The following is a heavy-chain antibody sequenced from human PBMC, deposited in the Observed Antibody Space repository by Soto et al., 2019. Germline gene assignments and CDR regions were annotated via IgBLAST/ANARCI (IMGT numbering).Heavy chain of an antibody. V-gene: IGHV1-69*06. CDR2: IIPIFGTA. Sequence: SVKVSCKASGCTFSSYAISWVRQAPGQGLEWMGGIIPIFGTANYAQKFQGRVTITADKSTSTAYMELSSLRSEDTAVYYCARVKERXQWLVSTIYYYYYGMDVWGQGTTVTVSS. CDR3: ARVKERXQWLVSTIYYYYYGMDV. CDR1: GCTFSSYA. J-gene: IGHJ6*02. D-gene: IGHD6-19*01.